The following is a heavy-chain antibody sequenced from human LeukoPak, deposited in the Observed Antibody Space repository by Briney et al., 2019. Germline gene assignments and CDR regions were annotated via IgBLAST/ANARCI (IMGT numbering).Heavy chain of an antibody. CDR2: INPSGGSA. CDR3: ARVYDYEVDY. CDR1: GYTFTSYY. D-gene: IGHD4-17*01. Sequence: GASVKVSCKASGYTFTSYYLHWVRQAPGQGLEWIGIINPSGGSASYAQKFQGRVTMTRDTSTSTVYLELSSLRSGDTAVYYCARVYDYEVDYWGQGTLVTVSS. V-gene: IGHV1-46*01. J-gene: IGHJ4*02.